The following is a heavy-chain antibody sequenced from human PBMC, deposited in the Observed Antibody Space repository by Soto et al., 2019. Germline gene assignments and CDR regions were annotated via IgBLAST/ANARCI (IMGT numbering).Heavy chain of an antibody. CDR1: GVSISSDAYY. V-gene: IGHV4-31*11. CDR3: ARYRFSDTWSKFDY. D-gene: IGHD3-16*02. J-gene: IGHJ4*02. Sequence: SSETLSLTCAVSGVSISSDAYYWSWIRQRPGKGLVWIGFISNSGSTYYNPSLKSRVTISVDTSKNQFSLKLTSVSAADTAVYYCARYRFSDTWSKFDYWGRGTLVTVSS. CDR2: ISNSGST.